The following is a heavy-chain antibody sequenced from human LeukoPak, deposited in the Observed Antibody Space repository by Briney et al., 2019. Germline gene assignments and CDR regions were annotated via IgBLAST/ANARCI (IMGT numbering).Heavy chain of an antibody. J-gene: IGHJ4*02. Sequence: GASVKVSCKASGYNFATYGISWVRQAPGQGLEWMGWIAPYNDNANSAQKFQGRLSVTADTSTSTASMELRSLRSDDTAVYYCTRDPRHKYGNFDNWGQGTLVTVSS. V-gene: IGHV1-18*01. D-gene: IGHD2/OR15-2a*01. CDR3: TRDPRHKYGNFDN. CDR2: IAPYNDNA. CDR1: GYNFATYG.